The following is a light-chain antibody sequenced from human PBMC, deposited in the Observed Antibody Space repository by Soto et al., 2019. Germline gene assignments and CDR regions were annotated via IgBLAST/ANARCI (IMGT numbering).Light chain of an antibody. CDR1: QSISSG. Sequence: QLTQSLSSMSASVGDRVTITCRASQSISSGLDWYQQKPGKAPKLLIDGASSLKSGVPSRFSGSGSGTEFTLTISSLQPEDFATYYCLQHNSNLQTFGQGTKVDIK. V-gene: IGKV1-39*01. J-gene: IGKJ1*01. CDR2: GAS. CDR3: LQHNSNLQT.